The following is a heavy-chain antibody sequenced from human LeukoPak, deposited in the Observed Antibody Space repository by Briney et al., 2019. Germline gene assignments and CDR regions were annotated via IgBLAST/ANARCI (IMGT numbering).Heavy chain of an antibody. CDR3: ARTITDSSGWYHFDY. CDR1: GGYISTYY. J-gene: IGHJ4*02. D-gene: IGHD6-19*01. Sequence: SETLSLTCTVSGGYISTYYWSWIRQPAGKGLEWIGRIYSSGSANYNPSLKSRLAMSVDTSKNQFPLRLSSVTAADTAVYYCARTITDSSGWYHFDYWGQGTLVTVSS. CDR2: IYSSGSA. V-gene: IGHV4-4*07.